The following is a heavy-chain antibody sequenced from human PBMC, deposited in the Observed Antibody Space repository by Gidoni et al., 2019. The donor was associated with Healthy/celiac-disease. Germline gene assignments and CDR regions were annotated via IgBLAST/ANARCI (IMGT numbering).Heavy chain of an antibody. J-gene: IGHJ4*02. V-gene: IGHV4-34*01. D-gene: IGHD3-10*01. CDR3: ARSPELLWFGEFAFDY. CDR2: INHSGST. Sequence: QVQLQQWGAGLLKPSETLSLPCAVYGGSFSGYYWSWIRQPPGKRLEWIGEINHSGSTNYNPSLKSRVTISVDTSKNKFSLKLSSVTAADTAVYYCARSPELLWFGEFAFDYWGQGTLVTVSS. CDR1: GGSFSGYY.